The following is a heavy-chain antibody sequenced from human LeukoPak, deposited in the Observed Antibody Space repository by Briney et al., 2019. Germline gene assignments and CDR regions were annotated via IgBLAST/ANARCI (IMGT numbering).Heavy chain of an antibody. CDR1: GYTFTSYT. D-gene: IGHD5-18*01. J-gene: IGHJ4*02. CDR3: ARGPRDTVGGTCAY. V-gene: IGHV1-18*04. CDR2: ISAYNGNT. Sequence: ASVKVSCKASGYTFTSYTMHWVRQAPGQGLEWMGWISAYNGNTNYAQKLQGRVTMTTDTSTSTAYMELRSLRSDDTAVYYCARGPRDTVGGTCAYWGQGTLVTVSS.